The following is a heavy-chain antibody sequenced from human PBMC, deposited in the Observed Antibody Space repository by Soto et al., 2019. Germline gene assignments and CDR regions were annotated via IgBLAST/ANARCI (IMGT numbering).Heavy chain of an antibody. J-gene: IGHJ3*02. Sequence: GASVKVSCKASGFTFTSSAVQWVRQARGQRLEWIGWIVVGSGNTNYAQKFQERVTITRDMSTSTAYMELSSLRSEDTAVYYCAATSLEYYYDSNGPHTPHGLGAFDIWGQGTMVTVSS. D-gene: IGHD3-22*01. CDR2: IVVGSGNT. CDR1: GFTFTSSA. V-gene: IGHV1-58*01. CDR3: AATSLEYYYDSNGPHTPHGLGAFDI.